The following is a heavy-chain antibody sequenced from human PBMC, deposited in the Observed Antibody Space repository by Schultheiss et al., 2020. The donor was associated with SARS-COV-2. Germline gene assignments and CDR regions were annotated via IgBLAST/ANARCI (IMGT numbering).Heavy chain of an antibody. CDR2: ISGSGGST. CDR1: GFTFDDYA. V-gene: IGHV3-23*01. D-gene: IGHD6-13*01. CDR3: AKDGIAAAHRSEYFQH. J-gene: IGHJ1*01. Sequence: GGSLRLSCAASGFTFDDYAMHWVRQAPGKGLEWVSAISGSGGSTYYADSVKGRFTISRDNSKNTLYLQMNSLRAEDTAVYYCAKDGIAAAHRSEYFQHWGQGTLVTVSS.